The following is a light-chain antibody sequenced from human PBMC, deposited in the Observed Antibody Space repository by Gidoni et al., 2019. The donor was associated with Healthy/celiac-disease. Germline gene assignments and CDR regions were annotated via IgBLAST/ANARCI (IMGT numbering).Light chain of an antibody. Sequence: DIQMTQSPSTLSASVGDRVTITCRASQSISSWLAWYQQKPGKAPKLLIYKASSLESGVASRFSGSGSGTEFTLTISSLQPDDFATYYCQQYNSYSRGWTFGQGTKVEIK. J-gene: IGKJ1*01. CDR3: QQYNSYSRGWT. V-gene: IGKV1-5*03. CDR1: QSISSW. CDR2: KAS.